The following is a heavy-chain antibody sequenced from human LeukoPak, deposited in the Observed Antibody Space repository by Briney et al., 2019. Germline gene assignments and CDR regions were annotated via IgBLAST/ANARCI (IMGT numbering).Heavy chain of an antibody. V-gene: IGHV3-64D*09. CDR3: VKDLRSDFMGVLSRYLSY. D-gene: IGHD2/OR15-2a*01. Sequence: GGSLRLSCSASGFTFSSFAMHWVRQAPGKGLEYVAAISRNGGSTYYADSVKGRFTISRDNSKSTLYLQMSSLRAEDAAVYLCVKDLRSDFMGVLSRYLSYWGQGTLVTVSS. CDR2: ISRNGGST. J-gene: IGHJ4*02. CDR1: GFTFSSFA.